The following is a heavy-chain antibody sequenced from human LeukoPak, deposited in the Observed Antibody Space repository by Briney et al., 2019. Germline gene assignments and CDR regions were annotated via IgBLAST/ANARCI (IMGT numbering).Heavy chain of an antibody. V-gene: IGHV4-61*02. J-gene: IGHJ4*02. D-gene: IGHD2-15*01. CDR1: GGSISSGSYY. Sequence: SETLSLTCTVSGGSISSGSYYWSWIRQPAGKGLEWIGRIYTSGSTNYNPSLKSRVTISVDTSKNQFSLKLSSVTAADTAVYYCARESPYSPRVDYWGQGTLVTVSS. CDR2: IYTSGST. CDR3: ARESPYSPRVDY.